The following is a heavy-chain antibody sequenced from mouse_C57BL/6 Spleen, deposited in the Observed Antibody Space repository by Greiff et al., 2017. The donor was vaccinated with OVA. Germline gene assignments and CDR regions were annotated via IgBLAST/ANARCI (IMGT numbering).Heavy chain of an antibody. D-gene: IGHD3-1*01. CDR3: AREGLRRYFDV. V-gene: IGHV5-4*01. Sequence: EVKLVESGGGLVKPGGSLKLSCAASGFTFSSYAMSWVRQTPEKRLEWVATISDGGSYTYYPDNVKGRFTISRDNAKNNLYLQMSHLKSEDTAMYYCAREGLRRYFDVWGTGTTVTVSS. CDR1: GFTFSSYA. CDR2: ISDGGSYT. J-gene: IGHJ1*03.